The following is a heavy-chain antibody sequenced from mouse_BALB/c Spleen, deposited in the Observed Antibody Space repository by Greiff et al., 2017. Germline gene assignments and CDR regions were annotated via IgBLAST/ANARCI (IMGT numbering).Heavy chain of an antibody. CDR1: GYTFTSYN. V-gene: IGHV1-12*01. CDR3: ARGGYGLAMDY. CDR2: IYPGNGDT. Sequence: QVQLQQPGAELVKPGASVKMSCTASGYTFTSYNMHWVKQTPGQGLEWIGAIYPGNGDTSYNQKFKGKATLTADKSYSTAYMQLSRLTSEDSAVYYCARGGYGLAMDYWGQGTSVTVSS. J-gene: IGHJ4*01. D-gene: IGHD1-2*01.